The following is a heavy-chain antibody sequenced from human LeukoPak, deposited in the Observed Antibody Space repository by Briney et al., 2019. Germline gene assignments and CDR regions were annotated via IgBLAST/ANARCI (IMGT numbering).Heavy chain of an antibody. CDR2: MNPNSGNT. Sequence: GASVKVSCKASGYTFTSYDIYWGRQAPGQGVEWMGWMNPNSGNTGYAQKFQGRVTMTRDTSISTAYMELSSLRSEDTAVYYCARMSYYDRRGDNWFDPWGKGTPVIVSS. J-gene: IGHJ5*02. CDR1: GYTFTSYD. D-gene: IGHD3-22*01. V-gene: IGHV1-8*01. CDR3: ARMSYYDRRGDNWFDP.